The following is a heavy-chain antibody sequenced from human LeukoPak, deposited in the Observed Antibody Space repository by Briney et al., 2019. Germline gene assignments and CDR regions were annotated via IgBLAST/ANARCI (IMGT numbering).Heavy chain of an antibody. CDR3: ARDPGDRAIDRWFDP. V-gene: IGHV3-7*03. J-gene: IGHJ5*02. D-gene: IGHD5-18*01. Sequence: PGGYLRLSCGASGFTFSSYWMRWVRQAPGKGLEWVANIKEDGSEKYYVDSVKGRFIISRDNAKNSLYLHMNDLRAEDTAVYYCARDPGDRAIDRWFDPWGQGTLVIVSS. CDR2: IKEDGSEK. CDR1: GFTFSSYW.